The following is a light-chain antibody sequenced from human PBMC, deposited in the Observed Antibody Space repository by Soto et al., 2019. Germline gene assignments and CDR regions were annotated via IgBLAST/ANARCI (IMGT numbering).Light chain of an antibody. J-gene: IGKJ1*01. CDR1: QRVTNN. CDR3: HQHHNWPWT. V-gene: IGKV3-15*01. CDR2: GAS. Sequence: ETVLTQSPATLSLSPGETATLSCRASQRVTNNLAWYQWKLGQPPRLLIYGASTRATGIPVRVRCSGSGTEFTLTISSLQSEDSAVYYCHQHHNWPWTFGQGTGVELK.